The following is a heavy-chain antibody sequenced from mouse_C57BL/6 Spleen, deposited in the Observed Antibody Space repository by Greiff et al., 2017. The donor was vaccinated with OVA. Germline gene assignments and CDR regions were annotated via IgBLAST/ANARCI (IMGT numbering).Heavy chain of an antibody. Sequence: EVKLQESGGGLVKPGGSLKLSCAASGFTFSDYGMHWVRQAPEKGLEWVAYISSGSSTIYYADTVKGRFTISRDNAKNTLFLQMTSLRSEDTAMYYCARALPKDYFDYWGQGTTLTVSS. D-gene: IGHD2-10*01. V-gene: IGHV5-17*01. CDR2: ISSGSSTI. CDR3: ARALPKDYFDY. J-gene: IGHJ2*01. CDR1: GFTFSDYG.